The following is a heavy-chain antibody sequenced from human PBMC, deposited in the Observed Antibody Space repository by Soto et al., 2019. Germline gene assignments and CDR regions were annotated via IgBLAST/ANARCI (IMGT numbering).Heavy chain of an antibody. D-gene: IGHD6-19*01. CDR1: GYTFTSYG. CDR3: ARTAGPTPFDP. V-gene: IGHV1-18*01. CDR2: ITAGNGNT. J-gene: IGHJ5*02. Sequence: ASVKVSCKASGYTFTSYGISWVRQAPGQGLEWMGWITAGNGNTKYSQKFQGRVTITRDTSASTVYMELNSLTSEDTAVYYCARTAGPTPFDPWGQGTPVTVSS.